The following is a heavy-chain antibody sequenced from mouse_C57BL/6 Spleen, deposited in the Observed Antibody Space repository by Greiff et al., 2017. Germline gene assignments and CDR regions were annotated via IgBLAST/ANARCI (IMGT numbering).Heavy chain of an antibody. CDR1: GYTFTSYW. J-gene: IGHJ2*01. CDR3: ARRVPFTTNYFDY. V-gene: IGHV1-50*01. D-gene: IGHD2-12*01. CDR2: IDPSDSYT. Sequence: VQLQQPGAELVKPGASVKLSCKASGYTFTSYWMQWVKQRPGQGLEWIGEIDPSDSYTNYNQKFKGKATLTVDTSSSTAYMQLSSLTSEDSAVYYCARRVPFTTNYFDYWGQGTTLTVSS.